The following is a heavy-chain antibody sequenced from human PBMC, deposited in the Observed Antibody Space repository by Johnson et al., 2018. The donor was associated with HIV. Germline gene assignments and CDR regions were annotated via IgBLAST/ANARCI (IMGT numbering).Heavy chain of an antibody. Sequence: VQLVESGGGVVQPGRSLTLTCVVSGFTFSRFWMTWVRQAPGSGLEWVAFIRYDGSNKYYADSVKGRFTISRDNAKNSLYLQMNSLRAEDTAVYYCARDTDSSSWYTGPDAFDIWGQGTMVTVSS. CDR3: ARDTDSSSWYTGPDAFDI. V-gene: IGHV3-33*01. CDR1: GFTFSRFW. J-gene: IGHJ3*02. CDR2: IRYDGSNK. D-gene: IGHD6-13*01.